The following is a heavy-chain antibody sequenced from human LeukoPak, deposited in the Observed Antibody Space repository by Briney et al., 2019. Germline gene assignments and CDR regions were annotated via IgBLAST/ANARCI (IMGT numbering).Heavy chain of an antibody. CDR3: ARDTNNGLDV. J-gene: IGHJ6*02. V-gene: IGHV3-11*01. D-gene: IGHD1-20*01. Sequence: GGSLRLSCAASGFTFSEYYINWIRQAPGKGLEWVSHISSSGRLMQYADSVRGRFTITRDNAQNFMSLQMNNLKPEDTAVYFCARDTNNGLDVWGRGTTVTVS. CDR2: ISSSGRLM. CDR1: GFTFSEYY.